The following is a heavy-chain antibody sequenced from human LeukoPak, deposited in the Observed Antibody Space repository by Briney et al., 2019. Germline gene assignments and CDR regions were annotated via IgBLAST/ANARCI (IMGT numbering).Heavy chain of an antibody. V-gene: IGHV3-43D*03. Sequence: GGSLRLSCAASGFTFDDYAMHWVRQAPGKGLEWVSLISWDGGSTYYADSVKGRFTISRDNSKNSLYLQMNSLRAEDTALYYCVKDSGSGSYYTLDYWGQGTLVTVSS. D-gene: IGHD1-26*01. J-gene: IGHJ4*02. CDR1: GFTFDDYA. CDR3: VKDSGSGSYYTLDY. CDR2: ISWDGGST.